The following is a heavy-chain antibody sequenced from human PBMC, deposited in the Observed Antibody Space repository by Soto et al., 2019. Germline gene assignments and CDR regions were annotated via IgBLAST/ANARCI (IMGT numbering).Heavy chain of an antibody. CDR1: GFTFRSYG. Sequence: QVQLVESGGGVVQPGRSLRLSCAASGFTFRSYGMHWVRQAPGKGLEWVAVISYDGSNKYYADSVKGRFTISRDNSKNTLYLQMNSLRAEDTAVYYCAKAEDVWGQGTTVTVSS. CDR3: AKAEDV. V-gene: IGHV3-30*18. CDR2: ISYDGSNK. J-gene: IGHJ6*02.